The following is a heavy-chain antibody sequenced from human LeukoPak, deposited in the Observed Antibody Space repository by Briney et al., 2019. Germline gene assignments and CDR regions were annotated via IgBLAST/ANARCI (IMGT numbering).Heavy chain of an antibody. CDR1: GFTFSSYA. J-gene: IGHJ4*02. V-gene: IGHV3-30*04. Sequence: GGSLRLSCAASGFTFSSYAMHWVRQAPGKGLEWVAVISYDGSNKYYADSVKGRFTISGDNANNLLYLQMNSLRGEDTAVYYCTRDRSRAEDDWGQGTLVTVSS. D-gene: IGHD1-14*01. CDR3: TRDRSRAEDD. CDR2: ISYDGSNK.